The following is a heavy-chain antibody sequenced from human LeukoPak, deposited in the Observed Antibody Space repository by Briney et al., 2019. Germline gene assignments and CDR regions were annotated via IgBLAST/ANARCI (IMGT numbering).Heavy chain of an antibody. CDR2: IIPIFGTA. CDR3: ARVGYSYGYYYYGMDV. J-gene: IGHJ6*02. Sequence: SVKVSCKASGGTFISYAISWVRQAPGQGLEWMGGIIPIFGTANYAQKFQGRVTITADESTSTAYMELSSLRSEDTAVYYCARVGYSYGYYYYGMDVWGQGTTVTVSS. CDR1: GGTFISYA. D-gene: IGHD5-18*01. V-gene: IGHV1-69*13.